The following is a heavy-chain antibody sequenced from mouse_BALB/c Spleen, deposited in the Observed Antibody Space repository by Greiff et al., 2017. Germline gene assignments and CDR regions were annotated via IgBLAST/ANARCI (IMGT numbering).Heavy chain of an antibody. V-gene: IGHV1S22*01. CDR3: TSGRGFWFAY. J-gene: IGHJ3*01. CDR1: GYTFTSYW. CDR2: IYPGSGST. Sequence: LQQPGSELVRPGASVKLSCKASGYTFTSYWMHWVKQRPGQGLEWIGNIYPGSGSTNYDEKFKSKATLTVDTSSSTAYMQLSSLTSEDSAVYYCTSGRGFWFAYWGQGTLVTVSA.